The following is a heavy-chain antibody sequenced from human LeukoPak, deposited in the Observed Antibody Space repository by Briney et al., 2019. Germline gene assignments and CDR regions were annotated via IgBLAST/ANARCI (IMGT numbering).Heavy chain of an antibody. CDR3: RRDNCGSPSCLYY. V-gene: IGHV3-33*05. CDR1: GFTFSSYG. CDR2: IQYDGSKN. Sequence: PGRSLRLSCAASGFTFSSYGMHWVRQAPGKGLEWVAGIQYDGSKNYYRDSVKGRFTISRDNSKNTLYLQTNSLRAEDTAVYYCRRDNCGSPSCLYYWGQGTLVSVSS. J-gene: IGHJ4*02. D-gene: IGHD2-2*01.